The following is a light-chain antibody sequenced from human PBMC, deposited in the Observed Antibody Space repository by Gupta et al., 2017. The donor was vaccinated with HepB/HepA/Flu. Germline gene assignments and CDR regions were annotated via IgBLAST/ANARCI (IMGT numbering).Light chain of an antibody. Sequence: SYVLTPQPSVSVAPGQPARINCGGDNIVSKSVHWYQQKPGQAPVLVVFDDSDRPSGIPERFSGSTSGNAATLTISRVEAGDEADYYCLVWHNNGGRYVFGTGTKVTVL. J-gene: IGLJ1*01. V-gene: IGLV3-21*02. CDR3: LVWHNNGGRYV. CDR1: NIVSKS. CDR2: DDS.